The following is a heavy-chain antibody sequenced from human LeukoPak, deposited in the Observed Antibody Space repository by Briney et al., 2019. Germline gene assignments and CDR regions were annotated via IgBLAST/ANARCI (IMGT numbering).Heavy chain of an antibody. V-gene: IGHV3-74*01. CDR3: ARVPGGNSYYYYMDV. J-gene: IGHJ6*03. CDR1: GFTFSSYW. CDR2: INSDGSST. D-gene: IGHD2-15*01. Sequence: GGSLRLSCAASGFTFSSYWMRWVRQAPGKGLVWVSRINSDGSSTSYADSVKGRFTISRDNAKNTLYLQMNSLRAEDTAVYYCARVPGGNSYYYYMDVWGKGTTVTVSS.